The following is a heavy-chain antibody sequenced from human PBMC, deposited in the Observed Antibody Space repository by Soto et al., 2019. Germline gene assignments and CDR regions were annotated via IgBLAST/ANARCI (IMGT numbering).Heavy chain of an antibody. Sequence: EVQLLESGGGLVQPGGSLRLSCAASGFTFSNYAVTWVRQAPGKGLEWVSTISGSGGSTYYADSVKGRFTSSRDNSKNTLHLKMNSLRAEDTAVYYCAKDQGSSWYEIDYWGQGTLVTVSS. CDR3: AKDQGSSWYEIDY. D-gene: IGHD6-13*01. CDR1: GFTFSNYA. CDR2: ISGSGGST. J-gene: IGHJ4*02. V-gene: IGHV3-23*01.